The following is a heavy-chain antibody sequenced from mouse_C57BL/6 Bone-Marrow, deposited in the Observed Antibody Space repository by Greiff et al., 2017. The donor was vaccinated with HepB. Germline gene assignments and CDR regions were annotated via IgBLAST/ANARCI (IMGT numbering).Heavy chain of an antibody. J-gene: IGHJ4*01. D-gene: IGHD4-1*01. CDR1: GYTFTDYY. V-gene: IGHV1-76*01. Sequence: VQGVESGAELVRPGASVKLSCKASGYTFTDYYINWVKQRPGQGLEWIARIYPGSGNTYYNEKFKGKATLTAEKSSSTAYMQLSSLTSEDSAVYFCARNWDRYYYAMDYWGQGTSVTVSS. CDR2: IYPGSGNT. CDR3: ARNWDRYYYAMDY.